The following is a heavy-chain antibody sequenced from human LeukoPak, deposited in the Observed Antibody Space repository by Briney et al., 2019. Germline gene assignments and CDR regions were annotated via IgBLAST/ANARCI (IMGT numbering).Heavy chain of an antibody. CDR3: ARVGYCSSTSCYSVYFDY. D-gene: IGHD2-2*01. V-gene: IGHV1-18*01. Sequence: ASVKVPCKASGYTFTSYGISWVRQAPGQGLEWMGWISAYNGNTNYAQKLQGRVTMTTDTSTSTAYMELRSLRSDDTAVYYCARVGYCSSTSCYSVYFDYWGQGTLVTVSS. CDR2: ISAYNGNT. CDR1: GYTFTSYG. J-gene: IGHJ4*02.